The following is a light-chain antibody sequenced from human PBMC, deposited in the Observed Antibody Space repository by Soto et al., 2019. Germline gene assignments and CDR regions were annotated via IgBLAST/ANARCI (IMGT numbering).Light chain of an antibody. CDR3: SSYSGSGTLFV. CDR2: EVT. Sequence: QSVLAQPASVSGSPGQSITISCTGTTSDVGGYNYVSWFQQHPGQAPKLLIYEVTTRPSGVSTRFSGSKSGNTASLTISGLQAEDEADYHCSSYSGSGTLFVFGTGTKVTVL. V-gene: IGLV2-14*01. CDR1: TSDVGGYNY. J-gene: IGLJ1*01.